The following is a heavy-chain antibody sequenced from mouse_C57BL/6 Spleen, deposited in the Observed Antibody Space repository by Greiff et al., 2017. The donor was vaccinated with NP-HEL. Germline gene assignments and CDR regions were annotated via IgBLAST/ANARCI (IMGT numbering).Heavy chain of an antibody. Sequence: EVKLMESGGGLVQPGGSLKLSCAASGFTFSDYGMAWVRQAPRKGPEWVAFISNLAYSIYYADTVTGRFTISRENAKNTLYLEMSSLRSEDTAMYYCARRGAYDRDAMDYWGQGTSVTVSA. D-gene: IGHD2-14*01. CDR3: ARRGAYDRDAMDY. V-gene: IGHV5-15*01. CDR1: GFTFSDYG. J-gene: IGHJ4*01. CDR2: ISNLAYSI.